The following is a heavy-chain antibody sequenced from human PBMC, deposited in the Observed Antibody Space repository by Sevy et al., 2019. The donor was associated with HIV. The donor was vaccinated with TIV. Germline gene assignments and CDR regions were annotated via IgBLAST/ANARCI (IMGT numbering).Heavy chain of an antibody. CDR3: ARTPGASDAFDL. D-gene: IGHD7-27*01. CDR1: GFTFSSYS. Sequence: GGSLRLSCAASGFTFSSYSMNWVRQAPGTGLEWVSSISGLSNYIYYADSLKGRFTISRDNAKNSLYLQMNSLRAEDTAVYYCARTPGASDAFDLWGQGTMVTVS. V-gene: IGHV3-21*01. J-gene: IGHJ3*01. CDR2: ISGLSNYI.